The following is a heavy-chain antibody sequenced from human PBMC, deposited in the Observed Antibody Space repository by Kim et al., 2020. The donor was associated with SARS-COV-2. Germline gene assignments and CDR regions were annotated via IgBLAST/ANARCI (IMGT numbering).Heavy chain of an antibody. Sequence: SETLSLTCTVSGGSISSSSYYWGWIRQPPGKGLEWIGSIYYSGSTYYNPSLKSRVTISVDTSKNQFSLKLSSVTAADTAVYYCARGYYDFWSGYYIGRSTGWFDPWGQGTLVTVSS. CDR1: GGSISSSSYY. D-gene: IGHD3-3*01. CDR2: IYYSGST. J-gene: IGHJ5*02. CDR3: ARGYYDFWSGYYIGRSTGWFDP. V-gene: IGHV4-39*07.